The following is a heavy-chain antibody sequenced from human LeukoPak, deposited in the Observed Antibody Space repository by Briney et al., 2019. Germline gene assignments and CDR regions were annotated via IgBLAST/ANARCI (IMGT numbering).Heavy chain of an antibody. D-gene: IGHD6-19*01. J-gene: IGHJ5*02. Sequence: GASVKVCCKASGYAFTSYGISWVRQAPGQGLEWMGWISAYNGNTNYAQKLQGRVTMTTDTSTSTAYMELRSLRSDDTAVYYCARSIAVATWFDPWGQGTLVTVSS. CDR3: ARSIAVATWFDP. CDR2: ISAYNGNT. CDR1: GYAFTSYG. V-gene: IGHV1-18*01.